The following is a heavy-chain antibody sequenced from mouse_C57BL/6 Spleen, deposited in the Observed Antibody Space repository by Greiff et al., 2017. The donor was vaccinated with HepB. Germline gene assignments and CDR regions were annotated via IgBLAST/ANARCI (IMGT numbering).Heavy chain of an antibody. CDR3: TREDSSGYGY. CDR2: ISSGGDYI. Sequence: EVQRVESGAGLVKPGGSLKLSCAASGFTFSSYAMSWVRQTPEKRLEWVAYISSGGDYIYYADTVKGRFTISRDNARNTLYLQMSSLKSEDTAMYYCTREDSSGYGYWGQGTTLTVSS. CDR1: GFTFSSYA. J-gene: IGHJ2*01. V-gene: IGHV5-9-1*02. D-gene: IGHD3-2*02.